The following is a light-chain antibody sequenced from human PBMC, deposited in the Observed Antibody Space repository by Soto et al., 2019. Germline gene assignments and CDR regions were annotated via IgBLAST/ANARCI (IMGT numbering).Light chain of an antibody. CDR3: QQYNNWPPLT. J-gene: IGKJ4*01. CDR2: DAS. CDR1: QSIAGK. Sequence: EIVMTQSPATLSVSPGERATLSCRASQSIAGKLAWYQQKPGQAPRLLIYDASTRATGIPARFSGSGSGTEFTLTISSLQSEDFAVYYCQQYNNWPPLTFGGGTKVEIK. V-gene: IGKV3-15*01.